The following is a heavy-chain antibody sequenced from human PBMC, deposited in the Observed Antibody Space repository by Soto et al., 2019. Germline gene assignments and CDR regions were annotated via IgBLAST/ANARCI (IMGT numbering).Heavy chain of an antibody. CDR2: IKQDGSEK. V-gene: IGHV3-7*05. CDR3: ARTLGKVGAEIPCGGFDY. CDR1: GFTFSSYW. Sequence: GGSLRLSCAASGFTFSSYWMSWARQAPGKGLEWVANIKQDGSEKYYVDSVKGRFTISRDNAKNSLYLQMNSLRAEDTAVYYCARTLGKVGAEIPCGGFDYWGQGTLVTVSS. J-gene: IGHJ4*02. D-gene: IGHD1-26*01.